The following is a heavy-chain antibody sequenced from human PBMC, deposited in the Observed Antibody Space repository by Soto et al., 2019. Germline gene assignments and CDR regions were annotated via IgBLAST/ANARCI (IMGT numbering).Heavy chain of an antibody. CDR3: ARAEYRSSSRPPVPDY. J-gene: IGHJ4*02. V-gene: IGHV1-69*01. CDR2: IIPIFGTA. Sequence: QVQLVQSGAEVKKPGSSVKVSCTASGVTFSSYAISWVRQAPGQGLEWMGGIIPIFGTANYAQKVQGRVTITADDSTSTAYMELSSPRSDDTAVYYCARAEYRSSSRPPVPDYWGQGPLVTVSS. CDR1: GVTFSSYA. D-gene: IGHD6-6*01.